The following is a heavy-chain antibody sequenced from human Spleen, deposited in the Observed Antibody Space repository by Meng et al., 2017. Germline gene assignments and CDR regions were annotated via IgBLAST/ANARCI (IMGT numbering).Heavy chain of an antibody. CDR2: FVSNADT. V-gene: IGHV1-18*01. D-gene: IGHD3-10*01. CDR3: ARGTPGRSYSDY. Sequence: QVQLVQSGPEVKKPGASVKVSCKASGYTFTSYDISWFRQAPGQGLEWMGWFVSNADTSPAQKFQGRVTMTRDTHTSTDFMELRSLRFDDTAVYYCARGTPGRSYSDYWGQGPLVTVSS. CDR1: GYTFTSYD. J-gene: IGHJ4*02.